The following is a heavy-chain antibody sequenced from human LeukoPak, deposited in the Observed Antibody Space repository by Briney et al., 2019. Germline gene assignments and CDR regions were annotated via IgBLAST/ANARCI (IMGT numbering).Heavy chain of an antibody. D-gene: IGHD2-2*02. CDR3: AKVGYCSSTSCYNPYYFDY. V-gene: IGHV3-23*01. CDR2: ISGSGGST. CDR1: GFTFSSYA. Sequence: GGSLRLSCAASGFTFSSYAMSWVRQAPGKGLEWVSAISGSGGSTYYADSVKGRFTISRDNSKNTLYPQMNSLRAEDTAVYYCAKVGYCSSTSCYNPYYFDYWGQGTLVTVSS. J-gene: IGHJ4*02.